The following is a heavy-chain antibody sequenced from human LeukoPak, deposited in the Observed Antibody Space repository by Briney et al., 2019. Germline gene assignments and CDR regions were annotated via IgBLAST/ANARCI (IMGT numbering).Heavy chain of an antibody. CDR1: GYSFTTYG. Sequence: ASVKVSCKASGYSFTTYGISWVRQAPGQGLEWMGWISANNNNTDNVQKLQGRVTMTTDTSTSAAYMELRSLRSDDTAVYYCARALYHTFDYWGQGTLVTVSS. D-gene: IGHD2-2*01. CDR2: ISANNNNT. CDR3: ARALYHTFDY. V-gene: IGHV1-18*01. J-gene: IGHJ4*02.